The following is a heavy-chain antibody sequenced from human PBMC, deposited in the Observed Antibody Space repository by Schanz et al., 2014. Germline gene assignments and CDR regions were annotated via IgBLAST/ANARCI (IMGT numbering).Heavy chain of an antibody. J-gene: IGHJ4*02. Sequence: EQVLESGGGFVQPGGSLRLSCATSGFTFTTFAMTWVCQAPGKGLEWVSGISDRGDGTNYGDSVRGRFTISRDNSRNTVYLQMNNVGVDDTATYYCVKTDAGWRFDYWGQGTLVIVSS. CDR3: VKTDAGWRFDY. V-gene: IGHV3-23*01. D-gene: IGHD6-19*01. CDR1: GFTFTTFA. CDR2: ISDRGDGT.